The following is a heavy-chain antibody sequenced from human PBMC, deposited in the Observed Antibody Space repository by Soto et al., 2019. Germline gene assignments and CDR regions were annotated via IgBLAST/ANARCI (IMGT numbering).Heavy chain of an antibody. CDR2: ISYDGSNK. CDR3: AGTSPITARPFDY. D-gene: IGHD6-6*01. J-gene: IGHJ4*02. V-gene: IGHV3-30-3*01. CDR1: GFTFSSYA. Sequence: QVQLVESGGGVVQPGRSLRLSCAASGFTFSSYAMHWVRQAPGKGLEWVAVISYDGSNKYYADSVKGRFTISRDNSKNTLYLQMNSRRAEDTAVYYWAGTSPITARPFDYWGQGTLVTVSS.